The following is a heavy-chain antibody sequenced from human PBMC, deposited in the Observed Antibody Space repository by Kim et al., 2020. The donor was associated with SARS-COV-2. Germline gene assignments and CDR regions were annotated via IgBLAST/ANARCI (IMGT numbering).Heavy chain of an antibody. V-gene: IGHV3-43*02. CDR3: AKDMVWGGYCSSTSCYYYYGMDV. CDR2: ISGDGGST. D-gene: IGHD2-2*01. CDR1: GFTFDDYA. Sequence: GGSLRLSCAASGFTFDDYAMHWVRQAPGKGLEWVSLISGDGGSTYYVDSVKGRFTISRDNSKNSLYLQMNSLRTEDTALYYCAKDMVWGGYCSSTSCYYYYGMDVWGQGTTVTVSS. J-gene: IGHJ6*02.